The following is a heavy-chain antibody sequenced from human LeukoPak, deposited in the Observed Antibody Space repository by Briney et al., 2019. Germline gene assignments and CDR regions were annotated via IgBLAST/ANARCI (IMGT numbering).Heavy chain of an antibody. CDR3: ARLADSPYYFDY. V-gene: IGHV3-30-3*01. Sequence: PGRSLRLSCAASGFTFSSYAMHWVRQAPGKGLEWVAVISYDGSNKYYADSVKGRFTISRDNAKNSLYLQMNSLRAEDTAVYYCARLADSPYYFDYWGQGTLVTVSS. CDR1: GFTFSSYA. J-gene: IGHJ4*02. D-gene: IGHD2-15*01. CDR2: ISYDGSNK.